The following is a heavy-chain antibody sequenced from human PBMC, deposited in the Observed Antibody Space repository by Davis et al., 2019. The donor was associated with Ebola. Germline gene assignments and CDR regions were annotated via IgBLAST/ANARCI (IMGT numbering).Heavy chain of an antibody. Sequence: PSETLSLTCTVSGGSISSSSYYWGWIRQPPGKGLEWIGSIYYSGSTYYNPSLKSRVTISVDTSKNQFSLKLSSVTAADTAVYYCARGAVTKTRYFDYWGQGTLVTVSS. CDR1: GGSISSSSYY. CDR2: IYYSGST. V-gene: IGHV4-39*01. CDR3: ARGAVTKTRYFDY. D-gene: IGHD4-17*01. J-gene: IGHJ4*02.